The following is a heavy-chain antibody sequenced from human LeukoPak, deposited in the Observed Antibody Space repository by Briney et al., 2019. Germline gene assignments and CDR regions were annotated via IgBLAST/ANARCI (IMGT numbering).Heavy chain of an antibody. CDR1: GFTFSSYE. V-gene: IGHV3-48*03. Sequence: EGSLRLSCAASGFTFSSYEMNWVRQAPGKGLEWVSYISSSGNTIYYADSVKGRFTISRDNAKNSLYLQMNSLRAEDTAVYYCARGGGYYGSGSLHYYYYGMDVWGQGTTVTVSS. D-gene: IGHD3-10*01. CDR3: ARGGGYYGSGSLHYYYYGMDV. J-gene: IGHJ6*02. CDR2: ISSSGNTI.